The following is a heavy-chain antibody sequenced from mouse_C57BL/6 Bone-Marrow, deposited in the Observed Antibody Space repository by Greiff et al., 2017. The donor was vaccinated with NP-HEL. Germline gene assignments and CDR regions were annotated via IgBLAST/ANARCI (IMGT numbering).Heavy chain of an antibody. CDR2: ISNGGGST. D-gene: IGHD2-4*01. CDR1: GFTFSDYY. J-gene: IGHJ3*01. V-gene: IGHV5-12*01. Sequence: EVQLVESGGGLVQPGGSLKLSCAASGFTFSDYYMYWVRQTPEKRLEWVAYISNGGGSTYYPDTVKGRFTISRDNAKNTLYLQMSRLKSEDTAMYYCARDDYDVAWFAYWGQGTLVTVSA. CDR3: ARDDYDVAWFAY.